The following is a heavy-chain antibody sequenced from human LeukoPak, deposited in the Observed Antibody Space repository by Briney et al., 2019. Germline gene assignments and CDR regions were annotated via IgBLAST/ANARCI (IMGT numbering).Heavy chain of an antibody. D-gene: IGHD1-26*01. CDR3: AKQYSGNYYPSWFDP. V-gene: IGHV3-23*01. J-gene: IGHJ5*02. CDR1: GFTFSSYS. Sequence: PGGSLRLSCAASGFTFSSYSMNWVRQAPGKGLEWVSGISGSGGSTYYADSVRGRFSISRDNSKNTLYLQMNSLRAEDTAVYYCAKQYSGNYYPSWFDPWGQGTLVTVSS. CDR2: ISGSGGST.